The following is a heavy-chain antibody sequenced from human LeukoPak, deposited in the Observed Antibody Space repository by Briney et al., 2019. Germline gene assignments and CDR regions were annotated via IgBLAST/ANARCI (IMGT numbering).Heavy chain of an antibody. CDR1: GFIFSSYW. CDR2: INTDGSST. J-gene: IGHJ4*02. CDR3: ARDQDWNDRGGLDY. V-gene: IGHV3-74*01. D-gene: IGHD1-1*01. Sequence: GSLRLSCAASGFIFSSYWMHWVRHAPGKGLAWVSRINTDGSSTSYADSVKGRFTISRDNSKNSLYLQMNSLRAEDTAVYYCARDQDWNDRGGLDYWGQGTLVIVSS.